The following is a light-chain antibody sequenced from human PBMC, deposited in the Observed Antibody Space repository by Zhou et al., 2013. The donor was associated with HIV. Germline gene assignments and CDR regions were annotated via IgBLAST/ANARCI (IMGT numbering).Light chain of an antibody. Sequence: EVVLTQSPGTLSVSPGERATLSCRARQTIPSNSLAWYQQKPGQAPRLLIYGASRRATGIPDRFTGSGSGTDFTLTITRLEREDFTVYFCQQYGNSVTFGGGTKVEIK. J-gene: IGKJ4*01. CDR2: GAS. CDR3: QQYGNSVT. V-gene: IGKV3-20*01. CDR1: QTIPSNS.